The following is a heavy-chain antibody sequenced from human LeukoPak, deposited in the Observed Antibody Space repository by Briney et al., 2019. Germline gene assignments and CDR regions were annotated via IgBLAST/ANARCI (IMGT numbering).Heavy chain of an antibody. D-gene: IGHD3-22*01. CDR1: GFIFSTYN. CDR2: ISSSGSTI. CDR3: ARDEGYYDSSGYSNDY. V-gene: IGHV3-48*04. J-gene: IGHJ4*02. Sequence: GGSLRLSCAASGFIFSTYNMDWVRQAPGKGLEWVSYISSSGSTIYYADSVKGRFTISRDNAKNSLYLQMNSLRAEDTAVYYCARDEGYYDSSGYSNDYWGQGTLVTVSS.